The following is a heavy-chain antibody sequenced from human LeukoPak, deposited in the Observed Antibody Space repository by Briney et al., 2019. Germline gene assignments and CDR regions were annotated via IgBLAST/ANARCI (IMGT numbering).Heavy chain of an antibody. Sequence: GGSLRLSCAASGFTFDDYDMHWVRQAPGKGLEWVSGISWNSGSIGYADSVKGRFTISRDNAKNSLYLQMNSLRAEDMALYYCARSDYVWGSYRYYFDYWGQGTLVTVSS. J-gene: IGHJ4*02. V-gene: IGHV3-9*03. D-gene: IGHD3-16*02. CDR3: ARSDYVWGSYRYYFDY. CDR2: ISWNSGSI. CDR1: GFTFDDYD.